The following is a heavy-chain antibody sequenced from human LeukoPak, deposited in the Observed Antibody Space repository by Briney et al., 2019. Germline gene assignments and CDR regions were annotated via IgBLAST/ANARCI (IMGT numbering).Heavy chain of an antibody. Sequence: GSLRLSCAASGFTFSSYAMSWVRQAPGKGLEWIGEINQSGSTHYNPSLKTRVTISVVTSKRQFSLTLSSVTAADTAVYYCARRRDSGVDYWGQGTLVAVSS. CDR2: INQSGST. V-gene: IGHV4-34*01. CDR3: ARRRDSGVDY. D-gene: IGHD2-21*01. CDR1: GFTFSSYA. J-gene: IGHJ4*02.